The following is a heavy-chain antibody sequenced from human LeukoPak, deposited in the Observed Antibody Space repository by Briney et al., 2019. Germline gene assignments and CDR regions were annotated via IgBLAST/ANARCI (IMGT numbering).Heavy chain of an antibody. CDR3: AKYVSPYGSGSYRGYYFDY. CDR1: GFTFSSYA. Sequence: GGSLRLSCAASGFTFSSYAMSWVRQAPGKGLEWVSAISGSGGSTYYADPVKGRFTISRDNSKNTLYLQMNSLRAEDTAVYYCAKYVSPYGSGSYRGYYFDYWGQGTLVTVSS. V-gene: IGHV3-23*01. J-gene: IGHJ4*02. CDR2: ISGSGGST. D-gene: IGHD3-10*01.